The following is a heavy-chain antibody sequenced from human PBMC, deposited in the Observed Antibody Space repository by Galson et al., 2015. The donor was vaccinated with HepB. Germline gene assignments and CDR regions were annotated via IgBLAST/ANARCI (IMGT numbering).Heavy chain of an antibody. CDR1: GGSISSYY. Sequence: TLSLTCTVSGGSISSYYWSWIRQPAGKGLEWIGRIYTSGSTNYNPSLKSRVTMSVDTSKNQFSLKLSSVTAADTAVYYCARDSPIFGVVTPSLGRYYGMDVWGQGTTVTVSS. V-gene: IGHV4-4*07. D-gene: IGHD3-3*01. CDR3: ARDSPIFGVVTPSLGRYYGMDV. J-gene: IGHJ6*02. CDR2: IYTSGST.